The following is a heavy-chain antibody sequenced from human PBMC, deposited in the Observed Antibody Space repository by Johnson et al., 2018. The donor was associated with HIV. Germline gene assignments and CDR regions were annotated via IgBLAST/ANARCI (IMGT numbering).Heavy chain of an antibody. CDR1: GFTFSSYA. D-gene: IGHD2-15*01. CDR2: IWYDGSNE. CDR3: ARAYPYCSGGSCYTAQPNDAFDI. Sequence: QVQLVESGGDVVQPGRSLRLSCAASGFTFSSYAMHWVRQAPGKGLEWVAVIWYDGSNEYYADSVKGRFTISRDNSKNTLYLQMSSLRVDDTAVYYCARAYPYCSGGSCYTAQPNDAFDIWGQGTMVTVSS. J-gene: IGHJ3*02. V-gene: IGHV3-33*08.